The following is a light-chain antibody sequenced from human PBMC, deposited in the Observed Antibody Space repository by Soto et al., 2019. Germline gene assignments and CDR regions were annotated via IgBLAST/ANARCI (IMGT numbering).Light chain of an antibody. J-gene: IGKJ4*01. CDR1: QSIIRY. V-gene: IGKV1-39*01. CDR2: DAS. Sequence: DIQMTQSPSSLSASVGDRVTITCRASQSIIRYLNWYQQKPGNAPTLLIYDASSLQSGVPSRFGGSGSGTYFNLTIRSLQPEDSATYYCQQNYSFGGVTKVEI. CDR3: QQNYS.